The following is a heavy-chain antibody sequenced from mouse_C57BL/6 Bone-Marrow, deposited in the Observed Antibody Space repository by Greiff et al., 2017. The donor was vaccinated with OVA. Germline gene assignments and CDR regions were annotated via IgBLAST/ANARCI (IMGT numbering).Heavy chain of an antibody. D-gene: IGHD2-1*01. CDR3: ARPHYGNCPYYFDY. CDR1: GYTFTSYW. J-gene: IGHJ2*01. Sequence: QVQLKQPGAELVMPGASVKLSCKASGYTFTSYWMHWVKQRPGQGLEWIGEIAPSDSSTNYKQKFKGKSTLTVDKSYSTAYMQRSSLTSEDSAVYYCARPHYGNCPYYFDYWGQGTTLTVSS. V-gene: IGHV1-69*01. CDR2: IAPSDSST.